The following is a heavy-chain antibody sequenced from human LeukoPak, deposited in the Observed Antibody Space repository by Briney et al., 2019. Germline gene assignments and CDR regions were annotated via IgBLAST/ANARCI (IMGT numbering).Heavy chain of an antibody. CDR2: AFYRSKWYN. V-gene: IGHV6-1*01. J-gene: IGHJ4*02. Sequence: SQTLSLTCAISGDSVSSNSAAWNWIRQSPSGGLEWLGRAFYRSKWYNDYAVSVESRITISPDTSKNQFSLQLNSVTPEDTAVYYCARDFAPPHDSGWYYYFDNWGQGTLVTVSS. D-gene: IGHD6-19*01. CDR3: ARDFAPPHDSGWYYYFDN. CDR1: GDSVSSNSAA.